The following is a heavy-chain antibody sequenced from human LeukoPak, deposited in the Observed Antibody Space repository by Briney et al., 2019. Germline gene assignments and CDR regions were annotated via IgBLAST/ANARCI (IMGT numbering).Heavy chain of an antibody. V-gene: IGHV3-23*01. J-gene: IGHJ4*02. CDR2: FKTNSGQV. Sequence: GGSPRLSCVASGFTFSDYAMNGVRQAPGKGLEWVSTFKTNSGQVYHAESVRGRFTISRDNSKNTVYLQMSSLRAEDTALYYCARSVPDYTRFDYWGQGALVTVSP. D-gene: IGHD4-11*01. CDR1: GFTFSDYA. CDR3: ARSVPDYTRFDY.